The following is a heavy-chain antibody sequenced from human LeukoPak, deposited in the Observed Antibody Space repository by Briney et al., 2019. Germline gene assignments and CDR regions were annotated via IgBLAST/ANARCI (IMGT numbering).Heavy chain of an antibody. Sequence: GSSVKVSCKTSGGTFNNSAISWVRQAPGQGLEWLGGIMPLFGTAGYAQKFQGRVTITKDESTRTVYLELTSLTSDATAVYYRARDVPGDYGYGWFDRWGQGTLVSVSS. J-gene: IGHJ5*02. CDR2: IMPLFGTA. CDR3: ARDVPGDYGYGWFDR. V-gene: IGHV1-69*05. D-gene: IGHD4-17*01. CDR1: GGTFNNSA.